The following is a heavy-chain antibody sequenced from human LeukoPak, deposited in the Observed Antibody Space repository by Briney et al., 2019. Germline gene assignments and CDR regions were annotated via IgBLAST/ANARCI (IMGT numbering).Heavy chain of an antibody. CDR3: ARRVVATVTGMLWRLSTHRLNNWFDS. CDR2: INPNSGVT. V-gene: IGHV1-2*02. D-gene: IGHD2-15*01. CDR1: LNRFSENY. Sequence: ASVKVSCKASLNRFSENYNEWRRHTHGQGLEWMGWINPNSGVTDYAQKFQGRVTMTRDTSIRTVYMDLSGLTSADTAVYYCARRVVATVTGMLWRLSTHRLNNWFDSWGQGTLVTVSS. J-gene: IGHJ5*01.